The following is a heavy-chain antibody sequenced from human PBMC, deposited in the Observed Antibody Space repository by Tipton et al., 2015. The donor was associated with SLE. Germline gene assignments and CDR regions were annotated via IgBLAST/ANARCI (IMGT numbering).Heavy chain of an antibody. D-gene: IGHD4/OR15-4a*01. CDR2: IYTSGST. Sequence: TLSLTCTVSGGSISSGSYYWSWIRQPAGKGLEWIGYIYTSGSTNYNPSLKSRVTISVDTSKNQFSLKLSSVTAADTAVYYCARGLWPDAFDIWGQGTMVTVSS. V-gene: IGHV4-61*09. J-gene: IGHJ3*02. CDR1: GGSISSGSYY. CDR3: ARGLWPDAFDI.